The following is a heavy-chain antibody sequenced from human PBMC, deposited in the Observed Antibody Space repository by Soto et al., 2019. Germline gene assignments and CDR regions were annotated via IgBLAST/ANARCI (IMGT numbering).Heavy chain of an antibody. J-gene: IGHJ4*02. CDR1: GGSIKTDVW. Sequence: PSETLSLTCTVSGGSIKTDVWWSWIRRPPGKGLEWIGEIYQNGHTNYNPSLKSRATLSVDTARNQFSLTLTSVTAADTAMYYCARDAAMAGETDRFDYWGQGTLVTVSS. CDR3: ARDAAMAGETDRFDY. V-gene: IGHV4-4*02. CDR2: IYQNGHT. D-gene: IGHD2-2*01.